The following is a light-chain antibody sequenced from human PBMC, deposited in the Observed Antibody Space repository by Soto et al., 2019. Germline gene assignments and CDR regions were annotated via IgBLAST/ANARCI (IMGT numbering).Light chain of an antibody. J-gene: IGKJ3*01. CDR1: QSVLYSPNNNNY. Sequence: DIVMTQSPDSLAVYLGERATINCKSSQSVLYSPNNNNYLSWYQHKPGQPPRLLIYWASTRESGVSDRFSGSGSGTDFTLTISSLQAEDVAVYYCQQYYTTPYTFSPGTKVDVK. V-gene: IGKV4-1*01. CDR3: QQYYTTPYT. CDR2: WAS.